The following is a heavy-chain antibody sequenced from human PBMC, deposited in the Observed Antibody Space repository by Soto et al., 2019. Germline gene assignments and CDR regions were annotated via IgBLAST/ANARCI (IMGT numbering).Heavy chain of an antibody. Sequence: EVQLVESGGGLVQPGGSLRLSCAASGFTFSHYWMHWVRQGPGNGLVWVSRIKFDWSTTTYADSVKGRFTISRDNAENTVYLQMISLGAEDTAVYYCARGAYHAYYTDVWGKGTTVSVSS. CDR2: IKFDWSTT. J-gene: IGHJ6*03. V-gene: IGHV3-74*01. D-gene: IGHD3-16*01. CDR1: GFTFSHYW. CDR3: ARGAYHAYYTDV.